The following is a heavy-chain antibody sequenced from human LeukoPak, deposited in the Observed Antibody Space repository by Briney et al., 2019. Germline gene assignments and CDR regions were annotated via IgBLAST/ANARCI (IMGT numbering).Heavy chain of an antibody. D-gene: IGHD3-16*01. J-gene: IGHJ5*02. Sequence: SETLSLTCTVSGDSISSYYWSWIRQPPGKGLEWIVYIYNSGSTNYNPSLKSRVTISVDTSKNQFSLKLSSVTAADMAVYYCARVSWPGRGSRFDPWGQGTLVIVSS. CDR2: IYNSGST. CDR3: ARVSWPGRGSRFDP. V-gene: IGHV4-59*01. CDR1: GDSISSYY.